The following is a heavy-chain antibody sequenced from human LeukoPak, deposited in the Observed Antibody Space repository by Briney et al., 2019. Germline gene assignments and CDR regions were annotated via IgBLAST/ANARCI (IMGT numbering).Heavy chain of an antibody. J-gene: IGHJ4*02. CDR3: AGRRSSGWYAY. CDR1: GFTVSSNY. Sequence: GGSLRLSCAASGFTVSSNYMSWVRQAPGKGLEWVSVIYDSGTTYYADSVKGRFLIFRDTSKNTVDLQMNSLRVEDTAVYYCAGRRSSGWYAYWGQGTLVTVSS. CDR2: IYDSGTT. D-gene: IGHD6-19*01. V-gene: IGHV3-53*01.